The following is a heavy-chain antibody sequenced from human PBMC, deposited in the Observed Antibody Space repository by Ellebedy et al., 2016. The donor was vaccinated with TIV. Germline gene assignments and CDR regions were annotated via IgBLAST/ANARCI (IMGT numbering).Heavy chain of an antibody. D-gene: IGHD5-18*01. CDR3: ARNGKDDSGYTYGALDY. CDR2: IHYTGST. Sequence: MPSETLSLTCTVSGGSISSGHSYWSWIRQPPGKGLEWIGYIHYTGSTNYNPSLKSRVNMSLDTSKNQFSLKLSSVTAADTAVYYCARNGKDDSGYTYGALDYWGQGTLVTVSS. J-gene: IGHJ4*02. CDR1: GGSISSGHSY. V-gene: IGHV4-61*01.